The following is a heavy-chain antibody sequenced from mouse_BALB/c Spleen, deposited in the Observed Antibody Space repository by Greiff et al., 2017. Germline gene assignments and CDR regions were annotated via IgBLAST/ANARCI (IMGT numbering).Heavy chain of an antibody. V-gene: IGHV1-15*01. D-gene: IGHD2-1*01. J-gene: IGHJ3*01. CDR1: GYTFTDYE. CDR3: TRYYGNYAY. Sequence: QVQLKQSGAELVRPGASVTLSCKASGYTFTDYEMHWVKQTPVHGLEWIGAIDPETGGTAYNQKFKGKATLTADKSSSTAYMELRSLTSEDSAVYYCTRYYGNYAYWGQGTLVTVSA. CDR2: IDPETGGT.